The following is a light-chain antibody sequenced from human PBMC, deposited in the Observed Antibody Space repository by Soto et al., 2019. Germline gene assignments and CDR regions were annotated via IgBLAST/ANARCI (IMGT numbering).Light chain of an antibody. CDR3: QQRNNWPLT. Sequence: EIVLTQSPGTVSLSPGERATLSCRASQSISRNLAWYQQRPGQAPRVLIYDASNRATGIPARFSGSGSGTDFTLTISSLEPEDSAVYYCQQRNNWPLTFGGGTKVEIK. CDR1: QSISRN. V-gene: IGKV3-11*01. CDR2: DAS. J-gene: IGKJ4*01.